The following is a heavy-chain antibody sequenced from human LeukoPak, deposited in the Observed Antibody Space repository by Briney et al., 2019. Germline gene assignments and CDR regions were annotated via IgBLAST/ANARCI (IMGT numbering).Heavy chain of an antibody. V-gene: IGHV3-21*01. CDR2: ISSGSSYI. J-gene: IGHJ4*02. CDR1: GFTFSSYE. CDR3: ASRRSAYCGGDCPEGY. Sequence: GGSLRLSCAASGFTFSSYELNWVRRAPGKGLEWVSIISSGSSYIHYADSVKGRFTISRDNAKNSLYLQMNSLRAEDTAVYYCASRRSAYCGGDCPEGYWGQGTLVTVSS. D-gene: IGHD2-21*02.